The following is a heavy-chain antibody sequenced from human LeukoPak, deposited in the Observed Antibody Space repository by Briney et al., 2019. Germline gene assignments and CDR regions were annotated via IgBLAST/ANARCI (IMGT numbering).Heavy chain of an antibody. V-gene: IGHV3-7*01. CDR3: ARGGSHSFDY. Sequence: GGSLRLSCAASEFTFNNYWMSWVRQAPGKGLEWVANIKVDGSEKHYVDSVMGRFTVSRDNAKKSLYLQMDSLRVDDTAVYYCARGGSHSFDYWGQGTLVTVSS. CDR1: EFTFNNYW. CDR2: IKVDGSEK. J-gene: IGHJ4*02.